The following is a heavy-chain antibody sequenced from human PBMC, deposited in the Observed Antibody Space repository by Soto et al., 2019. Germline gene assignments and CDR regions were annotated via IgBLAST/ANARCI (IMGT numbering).Heavy chain of an antibody. CDR3: VRHATNHRGNAEDWYFDL. J-gene: IGHJ2*01. D-gene: IGHD2-15*01. CDR2: MSNSGST. CDR1: GASISSYY. V-gene: IGHV4-59*08. Sequence: QVQLQESGPGLVRPSETLSLTCTVSGASISSYYWTWVRQPPGKGLEWIGYMSNSGSTNYNPSFKSRVTMSVDTSTNQLSLKLSSVTAADTAVYYCVRHATNHRGNAEDWYFDLWGRGTLVSVSS.